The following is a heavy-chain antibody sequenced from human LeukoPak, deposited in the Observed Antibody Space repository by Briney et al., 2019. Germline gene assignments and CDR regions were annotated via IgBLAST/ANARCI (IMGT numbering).Heavy chain of an antibody. CDR2: IYTSGST. J-gene: IGHJ4*02. CDR1: GGSISSYY. CDR3: ARGPYYDFWSGLVDY. V-gene: IGHV4-4*07. Sequence: SETLSLTCTISGGSISSYYWSWIRQPAGKGLEWIGRIYTSGSTNYNPSLKSRVTISVDTSKNQFSLKLSSVTAADTAVYYCARGPYYDFWSGLVDYWGQGTLVTVSS. D-gene: IGHD3-3*01.